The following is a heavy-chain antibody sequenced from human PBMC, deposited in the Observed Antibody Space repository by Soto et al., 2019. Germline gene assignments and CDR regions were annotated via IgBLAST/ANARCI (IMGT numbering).Heavy chain of an antibody. CDR1: GFTFSSYA. Sequence: PGGSLRLSCAASGFTFSSYAMSWVRQAPGKGLEWVSAISGSGGSTYYADSVKGRFTISRDNSKNTLYLQMNSLRAEDTAVYYCAKDPNPTFIVVSYFDYWGQGTLVTAPQ. CDR2: ISGSGGST. CDR3: AKDPNPTFIVVSYFDY. J-gene: IGHJ4*02. D-gene: IGHD2-2*01. V-gene: IGHV3-23*01.